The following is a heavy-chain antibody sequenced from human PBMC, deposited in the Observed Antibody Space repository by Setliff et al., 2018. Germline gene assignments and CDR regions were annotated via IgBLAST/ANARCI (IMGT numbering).Heavy chain of an antibody. J-gene: IGHJ6*02. Sequence: GGSLRLSCTASGFTFGDYAMSWVRQGPGKGLEWVGFIKSKAYGGTTEYAASVNGRFTISRDDSKSIAYLQMNSLKREDTAVYFCTRDLDHNFWSRSQNRIDVWGQGTTVTVSS. CDR3: TRDLDHNFWSRSQNRIDV. V-gene: IGHV3-49*04. CDR2: IKSKAYGGTT. D-gene: IGHD3-3*01. CDR1: GFTFGDYA.